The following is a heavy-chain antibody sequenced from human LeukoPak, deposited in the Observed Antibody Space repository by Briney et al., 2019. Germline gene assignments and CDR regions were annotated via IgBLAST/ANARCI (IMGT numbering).Heavy chain of an antibody. Sequence: SQTLSLTCTVSGVSISSSSNAWGWIRPPPGQGLEWIVSIYDSGSTYYNPSRKSRVTISVDTAKNQFSLKLNSVTAADTAVSYWARHSSSWYSSSYYYYYGMDVWGQGTTVTVSS. CDR3: ARHSSSWYSSSYYYYYGMDV. CDR1: GVSISSSSNA. CDR2: IYDSGST. D-gene: IGHD6-13*01. V-gene: IGHV4-39*01. J-gene: IGHJ6*02.